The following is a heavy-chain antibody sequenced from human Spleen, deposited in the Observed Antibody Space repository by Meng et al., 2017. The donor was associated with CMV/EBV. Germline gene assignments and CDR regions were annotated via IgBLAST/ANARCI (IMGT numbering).Heavy chain of an antibody. CDR1: GGSISRRNDH. J-gene: IGHJ4*02. CDR2: IYYSGST. Sequence: SETLSLTCTVSGGSISRRNDHWGWIRQSPGKGPEWIGSIYYSGSTYYSPSLKSRVTISVDTSKNQFSLSLSSVTAADTAVYYCARHRPANIIVLPVESPHRDYFDNWGQGILVTVSS. V-gene: IGHV4-39*01. CDR3: ARHRPANIIVLPVESPHRDYFDN. D-gene: IGHD2/OR15-2a*01.